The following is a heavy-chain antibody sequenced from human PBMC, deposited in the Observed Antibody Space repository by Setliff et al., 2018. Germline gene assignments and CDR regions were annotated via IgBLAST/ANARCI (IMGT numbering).Heavy chain of an antibody. V-gene: IGHV4-4*08. J-gene: IGHJ6*03. Sequence: SETLSLTCSVSGGSISNFYWSWIRQPPGKGLEWIGSISPGRSINYNPSLRSRVTISGDTSKNQISLNLSSGTAADTAVYYCARDRRDYYYYYYMDVWGKGTTVTVSS. CDR2: ISPGRSI. CDR1: GGSISNFY. CDR3: ARDRRDYYYYYYMDV.